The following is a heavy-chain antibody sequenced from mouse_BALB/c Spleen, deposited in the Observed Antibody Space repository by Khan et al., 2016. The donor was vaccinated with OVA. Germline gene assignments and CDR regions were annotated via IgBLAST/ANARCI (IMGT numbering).Heavy chain of an antibody. CDR1: GYTFTSYT. V-gene: IGHV1-4*01. Sequence: QVQLQQSGAELARPGASVKMSCKASGYTFTSYTMHWVKQRPGQGLEWIGYINPSNDYTNYNQKFKDKATLTADKSSSTAYMQLSSLTSEDSAVYYCIRAGPYYGNYGAWFAYWGQGTLVTVSA. J-gene: IGHJ3*01. D-gene: IGHD2-10*01. CDR2: INPSNDYT. CDR3: IRAGPYYGNYGAWFAY.